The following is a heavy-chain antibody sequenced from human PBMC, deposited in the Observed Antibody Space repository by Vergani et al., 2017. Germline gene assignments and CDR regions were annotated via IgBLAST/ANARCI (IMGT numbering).Heavy chain of an antibody. CDR3: ASFRGRQWLVLG. J-gene: IGHJ4*02. Sequence: QVQLQESGPGLVKPSETLSLTCTVSGGSISSYYWSWIRQPPGKGLEWIGYIYYSGSTNYNPSLTSRVTISVDTSKNQFSLKLSSVTAADTAVYYCASFRGRQWLVLGWGQGTLVTVSS. CDR2: IYYSGST. CDR1: GGSISSYY. V-gene: IGHV4-59*01. D-gene: IGHD6-19*01.